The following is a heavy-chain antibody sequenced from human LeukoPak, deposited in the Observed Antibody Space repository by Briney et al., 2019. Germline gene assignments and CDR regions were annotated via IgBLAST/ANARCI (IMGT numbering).Heavy chain of an antibody. CDR3: ARSTPRGYGAFDI. CDR2: TYRDDSNT. V-gene: IGHV5-51*01. J-gene: IGHJ3*02. CDR1: GYTFNDYW. Sequence: GESLKISCKGLGYTFNDYWIGWVRQMSGKGLEWMGNTYRDDSNTKYSPSVQGQVTISADKSISTAYLQWSSLKASDTAMYYCARSTPRGYGAFDIWGRGTRVTVSS. D-gene: IGHD2-15*01.